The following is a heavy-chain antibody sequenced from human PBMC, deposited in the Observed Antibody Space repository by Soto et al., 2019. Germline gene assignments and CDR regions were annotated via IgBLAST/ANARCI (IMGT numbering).Heavy chain of an antibody. CDR1: GGSISSGDYY. CDR2: IYDSGST. V-gene: IGHV4-30-4*01. CDR3: ARDNGVGP. Sequence: QVQLQESGPGLVKPSQTLSLTCTVSGGSISSGDYYWSWIRQPPGKGLEWIGYIYDSGSTYYNSPLKSRVNITLDTTKNQFSPKLTSATAADTAVYYCARDNGVGPWGQGTLVTVSS. D-gene: IGHD2-8*01. J-gene: IGHJ5*02.